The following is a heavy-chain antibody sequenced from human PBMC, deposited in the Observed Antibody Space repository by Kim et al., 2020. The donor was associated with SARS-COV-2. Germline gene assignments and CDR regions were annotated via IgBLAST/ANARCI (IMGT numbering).Heavy chain of an antibody. J-gene: IGHJ4*02. Sequence: GGSLRLSCAASGFTFSSYAMSWVRQAPGKGLEWVSAISGSGGSTYYADSVKGRFTISRDNSKNTLYLQMNSLRAEDTAVYYCAKDIEPYDSSGYYYPDYWGQGTLVTVSS. V-gene: IGHV3-23*01. CDR3: AKDIEPYDSSGYYYPDY. CDR2: ISGSGGST. CDR1: GFTFSSYA. D-gene: IGHD3-22*01.